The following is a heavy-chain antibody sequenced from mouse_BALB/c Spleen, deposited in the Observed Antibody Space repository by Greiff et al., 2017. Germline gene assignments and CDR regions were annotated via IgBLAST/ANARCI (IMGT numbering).Heavy chain of an antibody. V-gene: IGHV2-2*02. Sequence: VMLVESGPGLVQPSQSLSITCTVSGFSLTSYGVHWVRQSPGKGLEWLGVIWSGGSTDYNAAFISRLSISKDNSKSQVFFKMNSLQANDTAIYYCARSGYDYAFAYWGQGTLVTVSA. CDR3: ARSGYDYAFAY. CDR1: GFSLTSYG. J-gene: IGHJ3*01. D-gene: IGHD2-4*01. CDR2: IWSGGST.